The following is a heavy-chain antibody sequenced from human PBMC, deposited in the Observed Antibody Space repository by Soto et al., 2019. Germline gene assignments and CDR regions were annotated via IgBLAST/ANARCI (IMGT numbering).Heavy chain of an antibody. CDR2: IIPIFGTA. V-gene: IGHV1-69*13. CDR1: GGTFSSYA. Sequence: SVKVSCKASGGTFSSYAISWVRQAPGQGLEWMGGIIPIFGTANYAQKFQGRVTITADESTSTAYMELSSLRSEDTAVYYCARYSYGPPHYYYGMDVWGQGTTVTVSS. D-gene: IGHD5-18*01. CDR3: ARYSYGPPHYYYGMDV. J-gene: IGHJ6*02.